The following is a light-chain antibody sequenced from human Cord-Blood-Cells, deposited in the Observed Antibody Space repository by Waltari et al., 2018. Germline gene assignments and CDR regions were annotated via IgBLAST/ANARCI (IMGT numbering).Light chain of an antibody. CDR3: CSYAGSSTLV. CDR1: SSAVGSYNL. J-gene: IGLJ3*02. CDR2: EGS. Sequence: HSALPQPASVSGSPRQSITIPCPGTSSAVGSYNLVSWYQQHPGKAPKRMIYEGSKRPSGVSNRFSGSKSGNTASLTISGLQAEDEADYYCCSYAGSSTLVFGGGTKLTVL. V-gene: IGLV2-23*01.